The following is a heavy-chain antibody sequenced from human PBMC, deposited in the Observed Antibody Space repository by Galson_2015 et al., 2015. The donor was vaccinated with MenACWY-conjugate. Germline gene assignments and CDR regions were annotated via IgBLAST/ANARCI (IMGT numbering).Heavy chain of an antibody. V-gene: IGHV5-51*01. CDR2: IYPGDSDT. CDR1: GYTFTSNW. J-gene: IGHJ4*02. D-gene: IGHD6-6*01. CDR3: ARQGFGSSSLDY. Sequence: QSGAEVKKPGESLKISCTGSGYTFTSNWIGWVRQMPGKGLEWMGIIYPGDSDTRYTPSFQGHVTISADKSINTAYLQWGGLEASDTAMYYCARQGFGSSSLDYWGQGTLVTVSS.